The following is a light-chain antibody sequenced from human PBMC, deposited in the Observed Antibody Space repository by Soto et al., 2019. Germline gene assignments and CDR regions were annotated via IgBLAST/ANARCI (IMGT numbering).Light chain of an antibody. CDR2: QTS. V-gene: IGKV3-20*01. Sequence: EIVLTQSPATLSSFPGYRFTLSCRASHYINTRLTWYQHRPCQAPRLLIYQTSIRAAGIPARFSASGSGTDFTLNISRLEPEDLAVHYCQQYGSSGTFAQGTKVDI. CDR1: HYINTR. CDR3: QQYGSSGT. J-gene: IGKJ1*01.